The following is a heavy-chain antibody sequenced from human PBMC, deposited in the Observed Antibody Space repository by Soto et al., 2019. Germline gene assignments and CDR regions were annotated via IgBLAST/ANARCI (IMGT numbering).Heavy chain of an antibody. J-gene: IGHJ4*02. CDR2: IFSNDEK. CDR1: GFSLSNAKMG. V-gene: IGHV2-26*01. CDR3: ARIARDGYNYLDY. Sequence: QVTLKESGPVLVKPTETLTLTCTVSGFSLSNAKMGVTWIRQPPGKALEWLAHIFSNDEKSYSTSLKSRLAISKDSYKRQVALTMTNMDPLDTATYCRARIARDGYNYLDYWGQGTLVTVSS. D-gene: IGHD5-12*01.